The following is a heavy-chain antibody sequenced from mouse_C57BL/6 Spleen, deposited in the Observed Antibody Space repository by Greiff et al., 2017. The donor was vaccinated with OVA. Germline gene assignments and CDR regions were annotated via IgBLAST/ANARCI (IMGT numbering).Heavy chain of an antibody. Sequence: VQLQQSGAELVRPGASVKLSCKASGYTFTDYYINWVKQRPGQGLEWIARIYPGSGNTYYNEKFKGKATLTAEKSSSTAYMQLSSLTSEDSAVYFCARLTTVVGGFDYWGQGTTLTVSS. CDR3: ARLTTVVGGFDY. J-gene: IGHJ2*01. CDR1: GYTFTDYY. D-gene: IGHD1-1*01. CDR2: IYPGSGNT. V-gene: IGHV1-76*01.